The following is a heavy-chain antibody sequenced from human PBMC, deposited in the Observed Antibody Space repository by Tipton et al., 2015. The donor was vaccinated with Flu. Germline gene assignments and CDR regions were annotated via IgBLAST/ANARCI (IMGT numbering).Heavy chain of an antibody. Sequence: SLRLSCAASGFTFSSYEMNWVRQAPGKGLEWVSCISSSGSPIYYAGSVKGRFTISRDNAKNSLYLQMNSLRAEDTAVYYCARGNRPDTAMVIDYWGQGILVTVSS. CDR1: GFTFSSYE. D-gene: IGHD5-18*01. CDR3: ARGNRPDTAMVIDY. J-gene: IGHJ4*02. CDR2: ISSSGSPI. V-gene: IGHV3-48*03.